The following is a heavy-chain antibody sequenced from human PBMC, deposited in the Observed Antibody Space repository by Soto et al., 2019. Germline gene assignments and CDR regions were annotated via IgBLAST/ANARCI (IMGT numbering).Heavy chain of an antibody. Sequence: SETLSLTCTVSGGSITNNNYYWSWIRQPPGKGLEWIGHMYNSGTTYSNPSLKGRVTISGDTSKNQFSLKLTSVTAADTAVYYCARGGWFEESWVQGTLVTVSS. D-gene: IGHD3-10*01. CDR2: MYNSGTT. CDR1: GGSITNNNYY. CDR3: ARGGWFEES. V-gene: IGHV4-30-4*02. J-gene: IGHJ5*02.